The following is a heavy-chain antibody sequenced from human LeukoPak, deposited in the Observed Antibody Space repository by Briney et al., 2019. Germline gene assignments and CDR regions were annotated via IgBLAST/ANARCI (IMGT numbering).Heavy chain of an antibody. CDR2: IYYSGST. J-gene: IGHJ3*02. Sequence: SETLSLTCAVYGGSFSGYYWGWIRQPPGKGLEWIGSIYYSGSTYYNPSLKSRVTISVDTSKNQFSLKLSSVTAADTAVYYCARPMTTVTTWVLDAFDIWGQGTMVTVSS. CDR3: ARPMTTVTTWVLDAFDI. V-gene: IGHV4-39*01. CDR1: GGSFSGYY. D-gene: IGHD4-17*01.